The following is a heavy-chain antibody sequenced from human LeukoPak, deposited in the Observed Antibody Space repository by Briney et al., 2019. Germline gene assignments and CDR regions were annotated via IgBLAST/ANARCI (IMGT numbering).Heavy chain of an antibody. Sequence: GGSLRLSCAASGFSFSDSWMTWVRQTPGKGLQGVASIHQDAGEKQYLDSVRGRFTISRDNAMNSLYLQMNSLRVEDTAVYYCASSKDHYCRYWGQGTPVTVSS. CDR3: ASSKDHYCRY. CDR2: IHQDAGEK. CDR1: GFSFSDSW. V-gene: IGHV3-7*05. J-gene: IGHJ4*02.